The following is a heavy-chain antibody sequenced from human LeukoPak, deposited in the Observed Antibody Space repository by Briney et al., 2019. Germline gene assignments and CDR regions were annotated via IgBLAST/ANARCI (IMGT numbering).Heavy chain of an antibody. J-gene: IGHJ4*02. CDR1: GFTFNSYA. CDR2: ISYDGSIN. Sequence: GGSLRLSCVGSGFTFNSYAVHWVRQAPGKGLEWVAVISYDGSINFYAASVKGRSTISRDNSKNTLYLQMNSLRAEDTALYFCARDRRYCGGGSCYFDYFFDYWGQGTLVTVSS. D-gene: IGHD2-15*01. V-gene: IGHV3-30-3*01. CDR3: ARDRRYCGGGSCYFDYFFDY.